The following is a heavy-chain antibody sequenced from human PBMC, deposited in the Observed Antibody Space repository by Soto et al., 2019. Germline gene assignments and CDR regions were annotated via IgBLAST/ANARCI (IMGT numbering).Heavy chain of an antibody. J-gene: IGHJ4*02. D-gene: IGHD6-13*01. V-gene: IGHV1-46*01. CDR2: INPSGGST. CDR1: GYTFTSYY. Sequence: ASVKVSCKASGYTFTSYYMHWVRQAPGQGLEWMGIINPSGGSTSYAQKFQGRVTMTRDTSTSTVYMELSSLRSEDTAVYYCARRVPGIAAAGTGFDYWGQGTPVIVSS. CDR3: ARRVPGIAAAGTGFDY.